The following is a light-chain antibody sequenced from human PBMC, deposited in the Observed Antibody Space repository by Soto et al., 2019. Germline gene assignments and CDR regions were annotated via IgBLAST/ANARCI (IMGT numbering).Light chain of an antibody. CDR3: QQYDNWPRT. CDR2: DTS. J-gene: IGKJ1*01. V-gene: IGKV3-15*01. Sequence: EIVMTQSPAPLSVSPGGRATLSCRASQSVSSNLAWYQQKPGQAPRLLIYDTSTRATGFPARFSGSGSGTEFTLTISSLQSEDFAVYYCQQYDNWPRTFGQGTKVDIK. CDR1: QSVSSN.